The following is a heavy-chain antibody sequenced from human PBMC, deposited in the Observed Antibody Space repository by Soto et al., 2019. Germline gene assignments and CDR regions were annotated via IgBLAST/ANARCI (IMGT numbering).Heavy chain of an antibody. CDR2: IMPLYAKP. V-gene: IGHV1-69*01. CDR3: ASLNNWSSGDGRIDV. J-gene: IGHJ6*02. CDR1: GGTFNTYT. Sequence: QVQLVQSGAEVKKTGSSVKVSCKASGGTFNTYTISWVRQVPGQGLEWMGGIMPLYAKPTYAQPFLGRLTIAADEHTSTVYMELSSLRSEDTALYYCASLNNWSSGDGRIDVWGRVTAVSVSS. D-gene: IGHD1-26*01.